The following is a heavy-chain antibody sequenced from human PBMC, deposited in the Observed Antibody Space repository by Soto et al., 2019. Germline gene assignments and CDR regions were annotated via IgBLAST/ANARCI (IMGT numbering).Heavy chain of an antibody. CDR1: GGSFSGYY. CDR2: INHSGRT. CDR3: ARGAVVGATTLDY. V-gene: IGHV4-34*01. D-gene: IGHD1-26*01. Sequence: QVQLQQWGAGLLKPSETLSLTCAVYGGSFSGYYWSWIRQPPGKGLEWIGEINHSGRTNYNPSLKSRVTISVDTSKNQFSLKLSSVTAADTAVYYCARGAVVGATTLDYWGQGTLVTVSS. J-gene: IGHJ4*02.